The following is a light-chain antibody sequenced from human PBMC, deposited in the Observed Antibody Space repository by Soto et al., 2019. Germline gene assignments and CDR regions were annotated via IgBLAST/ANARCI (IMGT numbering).Light chain of an antibody. CDR3: QQYYSFPWT. CDR1: QSVSSN. Sequence: EIVMTQSPATLSVSPGERATLSCRASQSVSSNLAWYQQEPGQAPRLLIYGASTRATGIPARFGGSGSGTEFTLTISSLQSEDFAVYYCQQYYSFPWTFGQGTKVEIK. V-gene: IGKV3-15*01. CDR2: GAS. J-gene: IGKJ1*01.